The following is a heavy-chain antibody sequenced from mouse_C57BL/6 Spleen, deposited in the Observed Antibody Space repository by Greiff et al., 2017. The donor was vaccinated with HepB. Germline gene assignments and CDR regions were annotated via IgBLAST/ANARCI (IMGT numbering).Heavy chain of an antibody. CDR2: IYPGNSDT. V-gene: IGHV1-5*01. J-gene: IGHJ4*01. D-gene: IGHD1-1*02. CDR3: GGGKDYAMDY. Sequence: VQLQQSGTVLARPGASVKMSCKTSGYTFTSYWMHWVKQRPGQGLEWIGAIYPGNSDTSYNQKFKGKAKLTAVTSASTAYMELSSLTNEDSAVYYFGGGKDYAMDYWGQGTSVTVSS. CDR1: GYTFTSYW.